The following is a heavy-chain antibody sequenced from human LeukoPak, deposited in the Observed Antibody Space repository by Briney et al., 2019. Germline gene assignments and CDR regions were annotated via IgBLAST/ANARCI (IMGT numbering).Heavy chain of an antibody. CDR1: GDPLSSRSDY. CDR3: ARSYSSSSYFDY. CDR2: IYYSGST. V-gene: IGHV4-39*07. D-gene: IGHD6-6*01. J-gene: IGHJ4*02. Sequence: SETLSLTCTVSGDPLSSRSDYWGRIRQPPGEGLEWIGSIYYSGSTYYNPSLKSRVSISVDTSKNQFSLKLSSVSAADTAVYYCARSYSSSSYFDYWGQGTLVTVSS.